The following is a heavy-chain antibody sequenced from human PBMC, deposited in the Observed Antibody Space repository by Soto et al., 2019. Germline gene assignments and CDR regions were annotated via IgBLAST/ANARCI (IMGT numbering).Heavy chain of an antibody. Sequence: QVQLVESGGGVVQPGRSLRLSCAASGFTFNNYGVHWVRQAPGKGLEWVAFISFDGNNEYYAGSVKGRFTISRDNSKNTLCLQMNSLRADDTAVYYCAREYAIADPLDYWGQGTQVTVSS. CDR3: AREYAIADPLDY. CDR1: GFTFNNYG. CDR2: ISFDGNNE. V-gene: IGHV3-30*03. J-gene: IGHJ4*02.